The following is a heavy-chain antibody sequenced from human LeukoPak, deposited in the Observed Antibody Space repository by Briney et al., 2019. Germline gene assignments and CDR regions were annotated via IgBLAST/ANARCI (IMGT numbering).Heavy chain of an antibody. CDR1: GFTFSSYG. Sequence: GGSLRLSCAASGFTFSSYGMHWVRHAPGKGLERVAFIRYDGSNKYYADSVKGRFTISRDNSKNTLYLQMNSLRAEDTAVYYCAKYSYYDSSGYNWFDPWGQGTLVTVSS. D-gene: IGHD3-22*01. V-gene: IGHV3-30*02. CDR2: IRYDGSNK. CDR3: AKYSYYDSSGYNWFDP. J-gene: IGHJ5*02.